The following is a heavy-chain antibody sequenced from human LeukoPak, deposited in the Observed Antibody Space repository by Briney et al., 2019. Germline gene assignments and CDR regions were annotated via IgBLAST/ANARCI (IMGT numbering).Heavy chain of an antibody. J-gene: IGHJ4*02. CDR3: ARDVGPSGVTAYYFDY. Sequence: SVEVSCKASGGTFSSYAISWVRQAPGQGLEWMGGIIPIFGTANYAQKFQGRVTITADESTSTAYMELSSLRSEDTAVYYCARDVGPSGVTAYYFDYWGQGTLVTVSS. D-gene: IGHD3-10*01. CDR2: IIPIFGTA. CDR1: GGTFSSYA. V-gene: IGHV1-69*13.